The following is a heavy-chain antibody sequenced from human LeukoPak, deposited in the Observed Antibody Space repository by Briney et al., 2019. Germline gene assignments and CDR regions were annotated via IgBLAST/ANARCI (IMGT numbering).Heavy chain of an antibody. CDR1: GFTFSSYA. CDR3: AKESTFVVVPAAIPDY. V-gene: IGHV3-23*01. J-gene: IGHJ4*02. Sequence: GSLRLSCAASGFTFSSYAMSWVRQAPGKGLEWVSAISGSGGSTYYADSVKGRFTISRDNSKNTLYLQMNSLRAEDTAVYYCAKESTFVVVPAAIPDYWGQGTLVTVSS. D-gene: IGHD2-2*02. CDR2: ISGSGGST.